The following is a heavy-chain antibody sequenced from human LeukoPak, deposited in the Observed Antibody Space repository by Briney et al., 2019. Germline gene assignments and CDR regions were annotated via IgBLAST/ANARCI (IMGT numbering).Heavy chain of an antibody. V-gene: IGHV3-23*01. CDR1: GFTFSSYA. CDR3: AKDPRIAVAGYYYYYYMDV. J-gene: IGHJ6*03. D-gene: IGHD6-19*01. Sequence: GGSLRLSCAASGFTFSSYAMSWVRQAPGKGLEWVSAISGSGGSTYYADSVKGRFTISRDNSKNTLYLQMNSLRAEDTAVYYCAKDPRIAVAGYYYYYYMDVWGKGTMVTVSS. CDR2: ISGSGGST.